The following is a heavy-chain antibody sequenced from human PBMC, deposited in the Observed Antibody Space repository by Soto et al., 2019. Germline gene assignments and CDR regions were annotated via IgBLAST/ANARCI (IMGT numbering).Heavy chain of an antibody. CDR2: IGGSGTTV. J-gene: IGHJ4*02. CDR1: GFTFSDYY. Sequence: LRLSCTASGFTFSDYYMTWIRRAPGKGLECLSYIGGSGTTVDYADSVKGRFTSSRDNAKNSLFLQMVGLSAEETAVYDCERATWELCVRFDDWGQGAQVTVSS. D-gene: IGHD3-16*01. V-gene: IGHV3-11*01. CDR3: ERATWELCVRFDD.